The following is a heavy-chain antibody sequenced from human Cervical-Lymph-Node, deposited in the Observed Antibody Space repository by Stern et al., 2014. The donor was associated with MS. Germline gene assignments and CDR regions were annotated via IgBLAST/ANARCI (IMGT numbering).Heavy chain of an antibody. Sequence: EVQLVESGGGLVQPGGSLRLSCVASGFTFRNYWMHWVRQGPGKGLVCVARINSDGTTITHADSVKGRFTISRDNAKNTLYLQMNSLRVEDTAVYYCTKDTYGPEDYWGQGTSVTVSS. CDR1: GFTFRNYW. CDR3: TKDTYGPEDY. D-gene: IGHD3-10*01. V-gene: IGHV3-74*03. CDR2: INSDGTTI. J-gene: IGHJ4*02.